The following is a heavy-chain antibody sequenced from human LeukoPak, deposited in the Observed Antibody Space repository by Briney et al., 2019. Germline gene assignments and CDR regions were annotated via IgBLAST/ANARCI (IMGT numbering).Heavy chain of an antibody. CDR1: GGSFSGYY. D-gene: IGHD6-6*01. CDR2: INHSGST. CDR3: ARGPSIADPTPQMDV. Sequence: SETLSLTCAVYGGSFSGYYWSWIRQPPGKGREWIGEINHSGSTNYNPSLKSRVTISVDTSKNQFSLKLSSVTAADTAVYYCARGPSIADPTPQMDVWGKGTTVTVSS. J-gene: IGHJ6*04. V-gene: IGHV4-34*01.